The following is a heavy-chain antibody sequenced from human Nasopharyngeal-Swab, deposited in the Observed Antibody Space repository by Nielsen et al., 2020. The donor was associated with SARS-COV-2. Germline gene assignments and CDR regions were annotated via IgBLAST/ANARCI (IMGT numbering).Heavy chain of an antibody. V-gene: IGHV3-53*01. Sequence: LSLTCAASAFTVSSNYMSWVRQAPGKGLEWVSVIYSGGSTYYADSVKGRFTISRDNSKNTLYLQMNSLRAEDTAVYYCARDMGGMEDYWGQGTLVTVSS. D-gene: IGHD3-16*01. CDR3: ARDMGGMEDY. CDR1: AFTVSSNY. CDR2: IYSGGST. J-gene: IGHJ4*02.